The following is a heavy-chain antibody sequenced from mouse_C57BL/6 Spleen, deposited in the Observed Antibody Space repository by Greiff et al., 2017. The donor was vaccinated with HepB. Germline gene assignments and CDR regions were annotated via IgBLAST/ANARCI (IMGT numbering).Heavy chain of an antibody. V-gene: IGHV1-18*01. CDR2: INPNNGGT. Sequence: EVQLQQSGPELVKPGASVKIPCKASGYTFTDYNMDWVKQSHGKSLEWIGDINPNNGGTIYNQKFKGKATLTVDKSSSTAYMELRSLTSEDTAVYYSARKGRLLPYYFDYWGQGTTLTVSS. D-gene: IGHD2-1*01. CDR3: ARKGRLLPYYFDY. J-gene: IGHJ2*01. CDR1: GYTFTDYN.